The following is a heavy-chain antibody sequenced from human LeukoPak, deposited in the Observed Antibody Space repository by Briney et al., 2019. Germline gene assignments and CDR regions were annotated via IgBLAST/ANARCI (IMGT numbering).Heavy chain of an antibody. V-gene: IGHV4-59*01. Sequence: SETLSLTCTVSGGSISSYYWSLIRQPPGKGLEWIGYIYYSGSTNYNPSLKSRVTISVDTSKNQFSLKLSSVTAADTAVYYCPRDLGCGGDCYAFDIWGQGTMVTVSS. CDR1: GGSISSYY. J-gene: IGHJ3*02. CDR2: IYYSGST. D-gene: IGHD2-21*02. CDR3: PRDLGCGGDCYAFDI.